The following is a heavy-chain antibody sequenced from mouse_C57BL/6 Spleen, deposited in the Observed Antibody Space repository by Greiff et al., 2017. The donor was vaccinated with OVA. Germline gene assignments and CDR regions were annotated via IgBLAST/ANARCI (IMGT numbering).Heavy chain of an antibody. V-gene: IGHV5-6*01. D-gene: IGHD1-1*01. Sequence: EVKLMESGGDLVKPGGSLKLSCAASGFTFSSYGMSWVRQTPDKRLEWVATISSGGSYTYYPDSVKGRFTISRDNAKNTLYLQMSSLKSEDTAMYYCARQYYGSSPYYFDYWGKGTTLTVAS. J-gene: IGHJ2*01. CDR2: ISSGGSYT. CDR1: GFTFSSYG. CDR3: ARQYYGSSPYYFDY.